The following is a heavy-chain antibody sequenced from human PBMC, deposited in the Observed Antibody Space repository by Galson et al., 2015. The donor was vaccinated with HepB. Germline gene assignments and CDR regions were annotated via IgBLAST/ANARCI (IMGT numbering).Heavy chain of an antibody. CDR2: IIPIFGTA. Sequence: SVKVSCKASGGTFSSYAISWVRQAPGQGLEWMGGIIPIFGTANYAQKFQGRVTITADKSTSIAYMELSSLRSEDTAVYYCARLHSSGYSGLSYWGQGTLVTVSS. V-gene: IGHV1-69*06. J-gene: IGHJ4*02. CDR1: GGTFSSYA. CDR3: ARLHSSGYSGLSY. D-gene: IGHD3-22*01.